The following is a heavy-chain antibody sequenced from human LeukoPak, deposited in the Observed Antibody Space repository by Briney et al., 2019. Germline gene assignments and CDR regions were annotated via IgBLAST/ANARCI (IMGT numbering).Heavy chain of an antibody. J-gene: IGHJ5*02. CDR3: ARVLSGSWDWFDP. CDR2: INPDGSTT. D-gene: IGHD3-22*01. V-gene: IGHV3-74*01. CDR1: GFSFTTHA. Sequence: GGSLRLSCVASGFSFTTHAMGWVRQAPGKGLEWVSRINPDGSTTTYADSVKGRFTISRDNVKNTVYLQMNSLRVEDTAVYYCARVLSGSWDWFDPWGQGTLVTVSS.